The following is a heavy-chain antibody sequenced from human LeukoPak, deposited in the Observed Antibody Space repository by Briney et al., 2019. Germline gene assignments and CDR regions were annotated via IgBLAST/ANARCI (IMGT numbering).Heavy chain of an antibody. CDR2: IWYDGSNK. J-gene: IGHJ4*02. V-gene: IGHV3-33*01. CDR3: ARAKYYFDY. Sequence: GKSLRLSCAASGFTFSSYGMHWVRQAPGKGLEWVAVIWYDGSNKYYAGSVKGRFTISRDNSKNTLYLQMNSLRAEDTAVYYCARAKYYFDYWGQGTLVTVSS. CDR1: GFTFSSYG.